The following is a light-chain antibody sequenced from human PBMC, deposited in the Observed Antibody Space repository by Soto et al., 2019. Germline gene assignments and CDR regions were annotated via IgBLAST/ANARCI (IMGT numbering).Light chain of an antibody. V-gene: IGKV1-39*01. CDR2: AAS. J-gene: IGKJ3*01. Sequence: DIQMTQSPSPLSASVGDRIIITCRASQTIARYINWFQQKSGQPPKLLVYAASTLRHGVPSRFSASGSGSDFTFTINSLQPEDLATYYCQQSYNAPFNFGPGTKVDIK. CDR1: QTIARY. CDR3: QQSYNAPFN.